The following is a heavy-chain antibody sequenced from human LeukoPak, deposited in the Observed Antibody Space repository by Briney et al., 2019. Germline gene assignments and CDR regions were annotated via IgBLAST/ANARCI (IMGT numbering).Heavy chain of an antibody. J-gene: IGHJ4*02. CDR1: GGSFSGYY. CDR2: INHSGST. D-gene: IGHD6-19*01. V-gene: IGHV4-34*01. CDR3: ATRRNSSGWNYFDY. Sequence: QSSETLSLTCAVYGGSFSGYYWSWIRQPPGKGLEWIGEINHSGSTNYNPSLKSRVTISVDTSKNQFSLKPSSVTAADTAVYYCATRRNSSGWNYFDYWGQGTLVTVSS.